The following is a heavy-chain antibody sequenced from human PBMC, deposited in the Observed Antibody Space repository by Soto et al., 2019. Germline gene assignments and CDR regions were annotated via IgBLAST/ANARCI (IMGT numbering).Heavy chain of an antibody. D-gene: IGHD6-19*01. CDR3: ARDIPHCPYSSGWPAVDGMDV. Sequence: PSETLALTCTVSGGSISSYYWSWIRQPPGKGLEWIGYIYYSGSTNYNPSLKSRVTISVDTSKNQFSLKLSSVTAADTAVYYCARDIPHCPYSSGWPAVDGMDVWGQGTTVTVSS. V-gene: IGHV4-59*01. J-gene: IGHJ6*02. CDR1: GGSISSYY. CDR2: IYYSGST.